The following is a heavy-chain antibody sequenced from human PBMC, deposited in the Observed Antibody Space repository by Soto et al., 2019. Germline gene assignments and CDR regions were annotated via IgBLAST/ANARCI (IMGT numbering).Heavy chain of an antibody. CDR3: AAYTVEVSLAATIPPDHAFAI. V-gene: IGHV1-18*04. CDR1: GYTFTNYG. Sequence: ASVKVSCKASGYTFTNYGICWVRQAPGQGLEWMGWISASNGNTNYAQKFQGRVTMTTDTSTSAVYMELRSLRSDYTDIYYCAAYTVEVSLAATIPPDHAFAIWGQGTMVTVSS. D-gene: IGHD2-2*01. CDR2: ISASNGNT. J-gene: IGHJ3*02.